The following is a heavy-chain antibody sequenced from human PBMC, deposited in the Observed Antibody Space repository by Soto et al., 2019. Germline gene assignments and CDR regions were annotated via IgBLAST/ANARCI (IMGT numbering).Heavy chain of an antibody. Sequence: GESLKISCKGSGYSFTSYWISWVRQMPGKGLEWMGRIDPSDSYTNYSPSFQGHVTISADKSISTAYLQWSSLKASDTAMYYCASFYCTNGVCPSNAFDIWGQGTMVTVSS. CDR1: GYSFTSYW. V-gene: IGHV5-10-1*01. CDR2: IDPSDSYT. D-gene: IGHD2-8*01. J-gene: IGHJ3*02. CDR3: ASFYCTNGVCPSNAFDI.